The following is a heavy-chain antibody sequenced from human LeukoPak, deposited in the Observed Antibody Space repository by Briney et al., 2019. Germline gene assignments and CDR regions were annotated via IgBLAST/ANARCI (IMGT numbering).Heavy chain of an antibody. D-gene: IGHD1-7*01. CDR2: ITGDDGST. V-gene: IGHV1-3*01. CDR3: ARDVMGTNDY. J-gene: IGHJ4*02. CDR1: GYTFTTYA. Sequence: ASVKVSCKASGYTFTTYAMHWVRQAPGQRLEWMGWITGDDGSTRYSQKFQGRITITRDTSATTSYLEVSSLRSEDTAVYYCARDVMGTNDYWGQETLVTVSS.